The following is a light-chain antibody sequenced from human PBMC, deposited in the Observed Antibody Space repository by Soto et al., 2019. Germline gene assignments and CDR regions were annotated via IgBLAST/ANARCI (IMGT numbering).Light chain of an antibody. J-gene: IGKJ1*01. Sequence: DIQMTQSPSTLSGSLGDRVAITCRAIQIVSNGLAWFQQKPGRAPKLLIFDISNLASGVPSRFSGSGSGSATEFTLTISSLQPDDSATYYCQQYYSYPWTFGQGTKVDIK. CDR1: QIVSNG. V-gene: IGKV1-5*01. CDR2: DIS. CDR3: QQYYSYPWT.